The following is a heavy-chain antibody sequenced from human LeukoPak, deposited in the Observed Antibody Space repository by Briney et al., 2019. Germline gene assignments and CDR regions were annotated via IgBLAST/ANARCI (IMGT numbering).Heavy chain of an antibody. CDR1: GFTFSGHW. CDR3: VRDFTWTTGDEI. J-gene: IGHJ4*02. Sequence: GGSLRLSCAASGFTFSGHWMSWVRQAPGKGLEWVANIKYDGSGIYYMDSVKGRFTVSRDNAKNSLYLQLSSLRAEDTAVYYCVRDFTWTTGDEIWGQGTLVTVSS. CDR2: IKYDGSGI. V-gene: IGHV3-7*01. D-gene: IGHD7-27*01.